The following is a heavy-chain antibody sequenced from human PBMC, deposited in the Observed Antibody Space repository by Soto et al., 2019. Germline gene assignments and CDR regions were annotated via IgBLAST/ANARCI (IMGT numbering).Heavy chain of an antibody. CDR3: ARAAGAQTVYYYSGLDD. CDR1: GNRVSSNSAA. Sequence: QTLSLICAISGNRVSSNSAAWNWIRQSPSRGLEWLGRTYYRSKWYNDYAVSVKSRITINPDTSKNQFSLQLNSVTPEDTAVYYCARAAGAQTVYYYSGLDDWGQGTTVTVSS. J-gene: IGHJ6*02. CDR2: TYYRSKWYN. V-gene: IGHV6-1*01.